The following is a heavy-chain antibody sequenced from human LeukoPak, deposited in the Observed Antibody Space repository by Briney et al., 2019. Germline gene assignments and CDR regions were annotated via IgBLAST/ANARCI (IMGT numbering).Heavy chain of an antibody. J-gene: IGHJ3*02. D-gene: IGHD3-9*01. CDR2: INPNSGNT. V-gene: IGHV1-8*01. CDR3: ARIPPADWLLSGGAFDI. Sequence: ASVKVSCKASGYTFTSYDINWVRQATGQGLEWMGWINPNSGNTGYAQKFQGRVTMTRNTSISTAYMELSSLRSEDTAVYYCARIPPADWLLSGGAFDIWGQGTMVTVSS. CDR1: GYTFTSYD.